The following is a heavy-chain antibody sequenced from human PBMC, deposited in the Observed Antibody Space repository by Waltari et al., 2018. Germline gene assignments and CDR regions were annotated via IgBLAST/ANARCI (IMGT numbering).Heavy chain of an antibody. V-gene: IGHV4-38-2*01. CDR1: GYSISSGYY. J-gene: IGHJ4*02. CDR3: AGYYGDPLDY. Sequence: QVQLQQWGPGLVKPSETLSLTCAVSGYSISSGYYWGWIRQPPGKGLEWIGSIYHSGSTYYNPSLKSRVTISVDTSKNQFSLKLSSVTAADTAVYYCAGYYGDPLDYWGQGTL. D-gene: IGHD4-17*01. CDR2: IYHSGST.